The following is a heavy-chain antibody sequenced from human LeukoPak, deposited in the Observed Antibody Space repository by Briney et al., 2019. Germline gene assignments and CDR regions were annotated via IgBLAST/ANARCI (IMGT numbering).Heavy chain of an antibody. Sequence: ASVKVSCKASGYTFTGYFMHWVRQAPGQGLEWMGWISTYNGNTDYAQKFQGRVTMTTDTSTSTAYMELRSLRFDDTAVYYCANENRDTSMVAYWFDPWGQGTLVTVSS. V-gene: IGHV1-18*04. CDR1: GYTFTGYF. CDR2: ISTYNGNT. J-gene: IGHJ5*02. CDR3: ANENRDTSMVAYWFDP. D-gene: IGHD5-18*01.